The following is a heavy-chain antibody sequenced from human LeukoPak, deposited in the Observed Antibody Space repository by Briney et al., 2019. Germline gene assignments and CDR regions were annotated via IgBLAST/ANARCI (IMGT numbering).Heavy chain of an antibody. CDR1: GGSISSGDYY. V-gene: IGHV4-30-4*01. CDR2: IYYSGTT. CDR3: ASYGDYSFDY. J-gene: IGHJ4*02. D-gene: IGHD4-17*01. Sequence: KPSETLSLTCIVSGGSISSGDYYWSWIRQPPGKGLEWIGYIYYSGTTYYNPSLKSRVTISVDTSKNQFSLKLSSVTAADTAVYYYASYGDYSFDYWGQGTLVTVSS.